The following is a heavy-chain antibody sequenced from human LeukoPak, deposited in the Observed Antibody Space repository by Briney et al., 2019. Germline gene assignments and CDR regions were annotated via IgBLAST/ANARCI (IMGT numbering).Heavy chain of an antibody. CDR3: ARDWHSRNIDY. CDR1: GFTFSSYG. J-gene: IGHJ4*02. CDR2: TWYDENSK. V-gene: IGHV3-33*01. Sequence: PGGSLRLSCAASGFTFSSYGMHWVRQAPGKELEWVAVTWYDENSKYYADSVKGRFTISRDNSKNTLHLQMNSVRAEDTAMYYCARDWHSRNIDYWGQGTLVTVSS. D-gene: IGHD6-13*01.